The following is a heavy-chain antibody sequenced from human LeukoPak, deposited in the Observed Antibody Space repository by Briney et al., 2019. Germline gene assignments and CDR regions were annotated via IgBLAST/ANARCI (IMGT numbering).Heavy chain of an antibody. CDR3: ARDGRGYSYGSTGIGFDY. V-gene: IGHV3-21*01. D-gene: IGHD5-18*01. CDR2: ISSSSSYI. Sequence: GGSLRLSCAASGFTFSSYSMNWVRQAPGKGLEWVSSISSSSSYIYYAGSVKGRFTISRDNAKNSLYLQMNSLRAEDTAVYYCARDGRGYSYGSTGIGFDYWGQGTLVTVSS. CDR1: GFTFSSYS. J-gene: IGHJ4*02.